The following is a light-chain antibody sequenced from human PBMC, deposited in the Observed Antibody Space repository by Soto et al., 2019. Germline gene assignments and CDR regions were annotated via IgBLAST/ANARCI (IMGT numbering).Light chain of an antibody. CDR3: QNFGDSPFT. CDR2: GAS. V-gene: IGKV3-20*01. CDR1: ETIINHY. J-gene: IGKJ3*01. Sequence: EIVLMQSPDTLSLSPGERATLSCRASETIINHYIAWYQQKPGQAPRLLIFGASTRATGIPDRFSGSWSGTDFTLTISRLEPEDFAVYYCQNFGDSPFTFGPGTKVDIK.